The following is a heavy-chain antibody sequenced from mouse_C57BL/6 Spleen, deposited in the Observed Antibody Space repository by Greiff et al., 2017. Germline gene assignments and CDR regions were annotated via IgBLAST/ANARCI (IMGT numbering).Heavy chain of an antibody. Sequence: EVQLVESGPGLVKPSQTVFLTCTVTGISITTGNYRWSWIRQFPGNKLEWIGYIYYSGTITYNPSLTSRTTITRDTPKNEFFLEMNSLTAEDTATYDGARDRGGNYGYFDVWGTGTTVTVSS. CDR3: ARDRGGNYGYFDV. D-gene: IGHD2-1*01. CDR2: IYYSGTI. J-gene: IGHJ1*03. CDR1: GISITTGNYR. V-gene: IGHV3-5*01.